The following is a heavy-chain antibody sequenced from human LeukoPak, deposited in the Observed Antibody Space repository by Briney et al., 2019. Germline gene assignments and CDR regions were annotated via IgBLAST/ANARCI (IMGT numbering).Heavy chain of an antibody. CDR1: GFTFSRYA. Sequence: GESLRLSCAASGFTFSRYAMSWVRQAPGKGLEWVSAISKSGDHTYYADSVKGRFTISRDNSKDTLYLRMNSLRAEDTALYYCASPLSSNWYNYWGQGTLVTVPS. CDR2: ISKSGDHT. D-gene: IGHD6-13*01. V-gene: IGHV3-23*01. CDR3: ASPLSSNWYNY. J-gene: IGHJ4*02.